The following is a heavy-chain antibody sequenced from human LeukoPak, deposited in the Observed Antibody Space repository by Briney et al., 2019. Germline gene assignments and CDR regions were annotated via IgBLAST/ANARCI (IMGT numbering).Heavy chain of an antibody. CDR3: ARVGTRRDGYWGWFDH. J-gene: IGHJ5*02. Sequence: SETLSLTCTVSGGSISSYYWSWIRQPPGKGLEWIGYIYYSGSTNYNPSLKSRVTISVDTSKNQFSLKLSSVTAADTAVYYCARVGTRRDGYWGWFDHWGQGTLVTVSS. CDR2: IYYSGST. V-gene: IGHV4-59*01. CDR1: GGSISSYY. D-gene: IGHD5-24*01.